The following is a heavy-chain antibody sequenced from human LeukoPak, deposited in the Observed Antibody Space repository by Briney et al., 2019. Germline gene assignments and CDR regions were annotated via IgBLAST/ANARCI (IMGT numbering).Heavy chain of an antibody. CDR2: IWYDGSNK. D-gene: IGHD5-18*01. J-gene: IGHJ4*02. Sequence: GGSLRLSCAASGFTFSSYGMHWVRQAPGKGLEWVAVIWYDGSNKYYADSVKGRFTISRDNSKNTLYLQMNSLRAEDTAVYYCAKVDTAMVTGFDYWGQGTLVTVSS. V-gene: IGHV3-33*06. CDR3: AKVDTAMVTGFDY. CDR1: GFTFSSYG.